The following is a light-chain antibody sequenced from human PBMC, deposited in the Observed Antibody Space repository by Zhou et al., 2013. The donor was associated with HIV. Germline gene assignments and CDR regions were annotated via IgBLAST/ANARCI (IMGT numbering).Light chain of an antibody. J-gene: IGKJ2*01. V-gene: IGKV3-11*01. Sequence: EVVLTQSPATLSLSPGERATLSCRASQTINNYLAWYQQKPGQAPRLLIYDASNRATGIPARFSGSGSGTEFTLTISSMQSEDFAVYYCQQNNDRPRTFGQGTKLEIK. CDR2: DAS. CDR3: QQNNDRPRT. CDR1: QTINNY.